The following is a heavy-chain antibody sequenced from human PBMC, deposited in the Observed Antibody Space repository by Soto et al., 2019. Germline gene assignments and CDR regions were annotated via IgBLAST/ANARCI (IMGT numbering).Heavy chain of an antibody. D-gene: IGHD6-13*01. V-gene: IGHV4-31*03. J-gene: IGHJ4*02. Sequence: QVQLQESGPGLVKPSQTLSLTCTVSGGSISSGGYYWSWIRQHPGKGLEWIGYIYYSGSTYYNPAPQDRVTRSVDPAKNPCSLKLSSVTSADTAVYYCARVVVAAAGTRPFDYWGQGTLVTVSS. CDR2: IYYSGST. CDR3: ARVVVAAAGTRPFDY. CDR1: GGSISSGGYY.